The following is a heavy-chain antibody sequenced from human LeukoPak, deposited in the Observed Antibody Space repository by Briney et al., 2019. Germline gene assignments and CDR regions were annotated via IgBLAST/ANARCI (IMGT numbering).Heavy chain of an antibody. CDR3: ARGYYYDSSGL. D-gene: IGHD3-22*01. CDR1: GFTFSSYS. J-gene: IGHJ4*02. CDR2: ISSSSSTI. Sequence: GGSLRLPCAASGFTFSSYSMNWVRQAPGKGLEWVSYISSSSSTIYYADSVKGRFTISRDNAKNSLYLQMNSLRAEDTAVYYCARGYYYDSSGLWGQGTLVTVSS. V-gene: IGHV3-48*04.